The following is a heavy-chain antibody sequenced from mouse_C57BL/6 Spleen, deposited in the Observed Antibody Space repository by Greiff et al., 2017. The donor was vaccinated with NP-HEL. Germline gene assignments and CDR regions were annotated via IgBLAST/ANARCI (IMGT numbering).Heavy chain of an antibody. D-gene: IGHD2-1*01. CDR3: ARHEVAYGNNPMDY. Sequence: DVHLVESGGGLVKPGGSLKLSCAASGFTFSSYTMSWVRQTPEKRLEWVATISGGGGNTYYPDSVKGRFTISRDNAKNTLYLQMSSLRSEDTALYYCARHEVAYGNNPMDYWGQGTSVTVSS. CDR2: ISGGGGNT. J-gene: IGHJ4*01. CDR1: GFTFSSYT. V-gene: IGHV5-9*01.